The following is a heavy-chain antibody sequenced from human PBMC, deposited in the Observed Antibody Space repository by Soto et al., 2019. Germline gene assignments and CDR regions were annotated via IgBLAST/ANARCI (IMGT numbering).Heavy chain of an antibody. D-gene: IGHD6-19*01. Sequence: QVQLVQSGAEVKKPGSSVKVSCKASGGTFSSYTISWVRQAPGQGLEWMGRIIPILGIANYAQKFQGRVTITADKSTNTAYMELSSLRSEDTAVYYCAREAVAEGYFQHWGQGTLVTVSS. V-gene: IGHV1-69*08. J-gene: IGHJ1*01. CDR1: GGTFSSYT. CDR3: AREAVAEGYFQH. CDR2: IIPILGIA.